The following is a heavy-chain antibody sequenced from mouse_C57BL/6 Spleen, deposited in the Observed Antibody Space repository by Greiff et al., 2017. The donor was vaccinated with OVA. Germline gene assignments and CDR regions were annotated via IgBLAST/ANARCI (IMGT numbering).Heavy chain of an antibody. V-gene: IGHV1-81*01. J-gene: IGHJ4*01. D-gene: IGHD2-4*01. CDR3: ARLYDYDEGYYYAMDY. Sequence: VQLVESGAELARPGASVKLSCKASGYTFTSYGISWVKQRTGQGLEWIGEIYPRSGNTYYNEKFKGKATLTADKSSSTAYMELRSLTSEDSAVYFCARLYDYDEGYYYAMDYWGQGTSVTVSS. CDR2: IYPRSGNT. CDR1: GYTFTSYG.